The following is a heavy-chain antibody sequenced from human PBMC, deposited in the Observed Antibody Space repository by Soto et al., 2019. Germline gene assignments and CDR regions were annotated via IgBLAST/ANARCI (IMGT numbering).Heavy chain of an antibody. D-gene: IGHD3-10*01. J-gene: IGHJ1*01. CDR2: INHSGST. Sequence: QVQLQQWGAGLLKPSETLSLTCAVYGGSFSGYYWSWIRQPPGKGLEWIGEINHSGSTNYNPSLKGRVTISVDTSKNPFSLTLSSVTAADTAVYYCARDKCPAMVRGVNVGFQHWGQGTLVTVSS. CDR1: GGSFSGYY. V-gene: IGHV4-34*01. CDR3: ARDKCPAMVRGVNVGFQH.